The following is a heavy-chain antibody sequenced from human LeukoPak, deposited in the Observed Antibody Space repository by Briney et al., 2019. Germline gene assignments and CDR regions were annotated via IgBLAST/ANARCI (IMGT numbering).Heavy chain of an antibody. J-gene: IGHJ4*02. CDR1: GGSISSSSYY. D-gene: IGHD6-19*01. Sequence: PSETLSLTCTVSGGSISSSSYYWGWIRQPPGTGLEWIGSIYYSGSTYYNPSLKSRVTISVDTSKNQFSLKLSSVTAADTAVYYCASTVAGIPRRIDYWGQGTLVTVSS. CDR3: ASTVAGIPRRIDY. CDR2: IYYSGST. V-gene: IGHV4-39*07.